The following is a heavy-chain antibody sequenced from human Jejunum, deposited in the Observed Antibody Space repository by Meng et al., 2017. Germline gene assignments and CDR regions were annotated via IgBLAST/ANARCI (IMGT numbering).Heavy chain of an antibody. V-gene: IGHV4-39*01. CDR1: GDSISSTYYY. D-gene: IGHD6-6*01. CDR3: ARVDSSASFDY. Sequence: QVQLQESGPGLVKPSETLSLTCAVSGDSISSTYYYWDWVRQPPGKGLEWIGSIFYSRSASYNPSLKSRVTISVDTSKNQFSLNLRAVAAADTGLYYCARVDSSASFDYWGQGTLVTVSS. J-gene: IGHJ4*02. CDR2: IFYSRSA.